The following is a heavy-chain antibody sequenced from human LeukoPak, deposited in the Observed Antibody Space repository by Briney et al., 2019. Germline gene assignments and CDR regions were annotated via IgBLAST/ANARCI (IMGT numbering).Heavy chain of an antibody. CDR2: MNTNSGNT. V-gene: IGHV1-8*02. J-gene: IGHJ5*02. CDR1: GHTFTSYD. D-gene: IGHD3-22*01. Sequence: ASVKVSFTASGHTFTSYDINWVRQATGQGLEWMGWMNTNSGNTAYAQKFQGRVTITRNTSISTAYMELSSLRSEDTAVYYCAREDYYDSGSFDPWGQGTLVTVSS. CDR3: AREDYYDSGSFDP.